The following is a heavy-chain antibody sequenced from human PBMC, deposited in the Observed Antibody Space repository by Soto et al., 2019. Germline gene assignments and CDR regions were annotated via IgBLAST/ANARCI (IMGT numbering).Heavy chain of an antibody. CDR2: VHYTGST. D-gene: IGHD6-19*01. CDR3: ARSVAVPGAHIDY. J-gene: IGHJ4*02. CDR1: GGSISGSY. Sequence: SSETLSLTCSVSGGSISGSYWSWILQSPGKGLEWLGYVHYTGSTNYSPSLRSRVSISVDTSKNEFSLRLSSVTAADTAVYFCARSVAVPGAHIDYWGQGTQVTVSS. V-gene: IGHV4-59*01.